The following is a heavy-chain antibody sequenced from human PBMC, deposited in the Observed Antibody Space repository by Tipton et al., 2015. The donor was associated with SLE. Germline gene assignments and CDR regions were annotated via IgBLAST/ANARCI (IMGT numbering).Heavy chain of an antibody. Sequence: SLRLSCAASGFTFSSYSMTWVRQAPGKGLEWVSGIDVNPSNRDYADSVKGRFTISRDNSNNMLYLQMNSLRDEDTAFYYCAKGTTDIDWWGQGTLVTVSS. V-gene: IGHV3-23*01. J-gene: IGHJ4*02. CDR2: IDVNPSNR. CDR3: AKGTTDIDW. CDR1: GFTFSSYS. D-gene: IGHD1-1*01.